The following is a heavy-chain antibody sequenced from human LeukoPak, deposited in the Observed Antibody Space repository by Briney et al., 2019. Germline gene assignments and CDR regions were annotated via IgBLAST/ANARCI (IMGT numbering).Heavy chain of an antibody. V-gene: IGHV1-8*01. CDR1: GYTFTSYD. J-gene: IGHJ6*02. CDR3: AREMNPHYYYYGMDV. Sequence: ASVKVSCKASGYTFTSYDINWVRQATGQGLEWMGWMNPNSGNTGYAQKFQGRVTMTRNTSITTAYMELSSLTSEDTAVYYCAREMNPHYYYYGMDVWGQGTTVTVSS. CDR2: MNPNSGNT. D-gene: IGHD1-14*01.